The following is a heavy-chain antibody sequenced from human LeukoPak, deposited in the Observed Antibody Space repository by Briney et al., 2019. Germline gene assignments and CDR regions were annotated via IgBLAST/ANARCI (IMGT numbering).Heavy chain of an antibody. J-gene: IGHJ4*02. CDR1: GGSISSSNW. D-gene: IGHD5-12*01. V-gene: IGHV4-4*02. CDR3: ARAWSGYAGEDY. CDR2: IYHSGST. Sequence: RPSEALSLTCAVSGGSISSSNWWSWVRQPPGKGLEWIGEIYHSGSTNYNPSLKSRVAISVDKSKNQFSLKLSSVTAADTAVYYCARAWSGYAGEDYWGQGTPVTVSS.